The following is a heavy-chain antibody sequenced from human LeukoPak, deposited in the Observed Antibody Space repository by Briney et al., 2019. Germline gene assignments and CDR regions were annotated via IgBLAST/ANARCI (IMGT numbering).Heavy chain of an antibody. D-gene: IGHD1-26*01. CDR1: GGSISSYY. J-gene: IGHJ3*02. V-gene: IGHV4-4*07. Sequence: SETLSLTCTVSGGSISSYYWSWLRQPAGKGLEWIGRIYTSGTTNYNPSLKSRVTMSVDTSKNQFSLKLSSVTAADTAVYYCARASIVGATRDAFDIWGQGTMVTVSS. CDR2: IYTSGTT. CDR3: ARASIVGATRDAFDI.